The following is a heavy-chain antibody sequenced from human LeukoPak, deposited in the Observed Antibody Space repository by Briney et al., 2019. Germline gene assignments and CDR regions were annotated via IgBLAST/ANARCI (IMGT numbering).Heavy chain of an antibody. CDR3: ASPKGGYYDSSGYLNY. J-gene: IGHJ4*02. V-gene: IGHV1-46*01. CDR2: INPSGGST. D-gene: IGHD3-22*01. Sequence: ASVKVSCKASGYTFTSYYMHWVRQAPGQGLEWMGIINPSGGSTSYAQKFQGRVTMTRDTSTSTVYMELSSLRSEDTAVYYCASPKGGYYDSSGYLNYWGQGTLVTVSS. CDR1: GYTFTSYY.